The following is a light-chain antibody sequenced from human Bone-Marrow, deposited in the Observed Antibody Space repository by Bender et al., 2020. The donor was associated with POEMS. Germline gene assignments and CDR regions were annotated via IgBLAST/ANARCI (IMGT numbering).Light chain of an antibody. Sequence: QSVLTQPLSASGTPGLRVTISCSGGSSNIGAHAVNWYQHLPGTAPKLLIYSSHRRPSEVPDRFSGSRSGTSASLAISGLQSEDEADYYCAVWDDSLNGWVFGGGTKLTVL. V-gene: IGLV1-44*01. J-gene: IGLJ3*02. CDR2: SSH. CDR3: AVWDDSLNGWV. CDR1: SSNIGAHA.